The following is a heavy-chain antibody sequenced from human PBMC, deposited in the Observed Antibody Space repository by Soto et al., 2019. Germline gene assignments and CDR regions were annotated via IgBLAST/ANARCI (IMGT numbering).Heavy chain of an antibody. CDR1: GYTFTSYG. V-gene: IGHV1-18*01. J-gene: IGHJ5*02. Sequence: ASVKVSCKASGYTFTSYGISWVRQAPGQGLEWMGWISAYNGNTNYAQKLQGRVTMTTDTSTSTAYMELRSLRSDDTAVYYCATVRPGGYNDGSDQHWFDPWGQGTLVTVSS. CDR3: ATVRPGGYNDGSDQHWFDP. CDR2: ISAYNGNT. D-gene: IGHD3-22*01.